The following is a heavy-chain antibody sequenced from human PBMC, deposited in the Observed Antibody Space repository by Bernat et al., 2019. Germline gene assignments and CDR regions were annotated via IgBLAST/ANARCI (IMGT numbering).Heavy chain of an antibody. Sequence: EVQLAESGGGLVQPGWSLRLSCAASGFTFRDYWMDWVRQAPGKRPVWVSRINIYGTTTNSADSVKGRFTMSRDNAKNTLYLQMNSLRAEDPAVYYCVRDPNRSLDYWGQGTQVTVSP. D-gene: IGHD1-26*01. V-gene: IGHV3-74*01. CDR1: GFTFRDYW. J-gene: IGHJ4*02. CDR2: INIYGTTT. CDR3: VRDPNRSLDY.